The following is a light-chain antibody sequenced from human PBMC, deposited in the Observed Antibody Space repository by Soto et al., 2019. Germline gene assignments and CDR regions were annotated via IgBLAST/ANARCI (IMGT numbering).Light chain of an antibody. CDR1: QRLVHSDGNTY. V-gene: IGKV2-24*01. Sequence: EIVMTQTPLSSPFTLRQTASIAFSAMQRLVHSDGNTYLSWFQQRPGQPPRLLIYKVSDRFSGVPDRFSGSGAGTDFTLPISRVEAEDVGVYYCMQATKAHWTFGQGTTVDI. CDR3: MQATKAHWT. J-gene: IGKJ1*01. CDR2: KVS.